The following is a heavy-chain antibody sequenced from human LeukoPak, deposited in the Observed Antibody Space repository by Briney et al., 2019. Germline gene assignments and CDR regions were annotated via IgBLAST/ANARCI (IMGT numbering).Heavy chain of an antibody. D-gene: IGHD2-2*01. CDR2: INPTDSDT. Sequence: GESLKISCKGSGYNFTNYWIGWVRQMPGKGLEWMGIINPTDSDTRYSPSFQGQVTISADKSISTAYLQWSSLKASDTAMYYCASTHDLDCSSTSCPFDYWGQGTLVTVSS. J-gene: IGHJ4*02. V-gene: IGHV5-51*01. CDR3: ASTHDLDCSSTSCPFDY. CDR1: GYNFTNYW.